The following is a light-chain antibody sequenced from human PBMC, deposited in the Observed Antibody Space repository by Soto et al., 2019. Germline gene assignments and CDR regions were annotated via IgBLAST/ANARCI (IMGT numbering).Light chain of an antibody. CDR3: GSHAGDSNLV. Sequence: QSALTQPASVSGSPGQSITISCTGTSSDVGGYNYVSWYQQHPGKAPKLMIYEVSNRPSGVSNRFSGSKSGNTASLTVSGLQAEDEAGYYCGSHAGDSNLVFGGGTKLTVL. CDR1: SSDVGGYNY. V-gene: IGLV2-14*01. CDR2: EVS. J-gene: IGLJ3*02.